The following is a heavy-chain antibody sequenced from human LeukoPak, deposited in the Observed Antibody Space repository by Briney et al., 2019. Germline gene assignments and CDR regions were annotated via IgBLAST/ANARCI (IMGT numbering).Heavy chain of an antibody. V-gene: IGHV3-33*03. CDR3: AGNYGPYYFDG. Sequence: GGSLRLSCAASGFTFSNYCMHWVRQAPGKGLEWVADICYDGSNKYYADSVKGRFTVSRDNSKNTLYLQMNSLRAEDTAVYYCAGNYGPYYFDGCRQGSLVTV. CDR1: GFTFSNYC. D-gene: IGHD3-10*01. CDR2: ICYDGSNK. J-gene: IGHJ4*02.